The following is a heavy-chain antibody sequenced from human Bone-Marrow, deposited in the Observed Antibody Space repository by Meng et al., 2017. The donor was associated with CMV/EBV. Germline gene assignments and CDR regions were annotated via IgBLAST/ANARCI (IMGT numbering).Heavy chain of an antibody. D-gene: IGHD3-10*01. CDR3: AKDSVGAFDI. V-gene: IGHV3-30*02. CDR1: GFTFSSYG. J-gene: IGHJ3*02. Sequence: GESLKISCAASGFTFSSYGMHWVRQAPGKGLEWVAFIRYDGSNKYYADSVKGRFTISRDNSKNTLYLQMNSLRAEDTAVYYCAKDSVGAFDIWGQGKMVTVSS. CDR2: IRYDGSNK.